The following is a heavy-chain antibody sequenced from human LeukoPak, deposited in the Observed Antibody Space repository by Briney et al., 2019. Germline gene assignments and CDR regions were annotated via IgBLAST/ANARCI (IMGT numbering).Heavy chain of an antibody. CDR3: AKDDSGSYYPYYYYMDV. Sequence: GGSLRLSCAASGFTFSSYEMNWVRQAPGTGLEWVSYISSSGSTIYYADSVKGRFTISRDNAKNSLYLQMNSLRAEDTALYYCAKDDSGSYYPYYYYMDVWGKGTTVTISS. V-gene: IGHV3-48*03. CDR2: ISSSGSTI. D-gene: IGHD1-26*01. CDR1: GFTFSSYE. J-gene: IGHJ6*03.